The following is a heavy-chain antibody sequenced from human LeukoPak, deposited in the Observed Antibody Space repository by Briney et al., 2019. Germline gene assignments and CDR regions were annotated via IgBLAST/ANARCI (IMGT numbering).Heavy chain of an antibody. D-gene: IGHD3-10*01. V-gene: IGHV1-69*13. CDR1: GYTVTSYY. CDR2: IIPIFGTA. Sequence: SVKVSCKTSGYTVTSYYMHWVRRAPGQGLEWMGGIIPIFGTANYAQKFQGRVTITADESTSTAYMELSSLRSEDTAVYYCARDRSWGIDYWGQGTLVTVSS. CDR3: ARDRSWGIDY. J-gene: IGHJ4*02.